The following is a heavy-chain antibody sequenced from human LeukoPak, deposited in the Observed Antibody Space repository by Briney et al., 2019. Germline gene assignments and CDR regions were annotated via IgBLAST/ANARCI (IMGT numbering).Heavy chain of an antibody. CDR2: LYSSGTT. Sequence: PSETLSLNCTVSGGSISSYYWSWIRQLPGKGLDGIGYLYSSGTTNYNPSLKSRVTISVDTAKNQFSLKLSSVTAADTAVYYCARSSDSSGYYVNDYWGQGTLVTVSS. CDR1: GGSISSYY. D-gene: IGHD3-22*01. J-gene: IGHJ4*02. CDR3: ARSSDSSGYYVNDY. V-gene: IGHV4-59*01.